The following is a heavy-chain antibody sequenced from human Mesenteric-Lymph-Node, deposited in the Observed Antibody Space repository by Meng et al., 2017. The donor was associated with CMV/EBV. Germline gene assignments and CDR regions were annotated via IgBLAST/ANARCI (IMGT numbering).Heavy chain of an antibody. V-gene: IGHV1-18*01. Sequence: ASVKVSCKASGYTFTSYGISWVRQAPGQGLEWMGWISAYNGNTNYAQKLQGRVTMTTDTSTSTAYMELRSLRSDDTAVYYCARDLSWDDFWSGYSDGMDVWGQGTTVTVSS. CDR3: ARDLSWDDFWSGYSDGMDV. D-gene: IGHD3-3*01. J-gene: IGHJ6*02. CDR2: ISAYNGNT. CDR1: GYTFTSYG.